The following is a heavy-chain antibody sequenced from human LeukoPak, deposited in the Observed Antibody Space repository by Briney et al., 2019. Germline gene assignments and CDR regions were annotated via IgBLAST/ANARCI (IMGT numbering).Heavy chain of an antibody. Sequence: GGSLRLSCAASGFSFSDYNMNWVRQAPGKGLEWVAYISSSSSTTHYADSVTGRFSISRDNAKSSLYLQMNSLRVEDTAVYYCARDLYSGSYYDFDYWGQGTLVTVSS. J-gene: IGHJ4*02. CDR1: GFSFSDYN. CDR3: ARDLYSGSYYDFDY. CDR2: ISSSSSTT. D-gene: IGHD1-26*01. V-gene: IGHV3-48*01.